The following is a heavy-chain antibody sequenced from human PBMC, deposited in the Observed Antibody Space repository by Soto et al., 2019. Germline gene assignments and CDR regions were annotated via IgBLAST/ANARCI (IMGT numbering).Heavy chain of an antibody. CDR1: GGSISSSSYY. CDR2: IYYSGST. V-gene: IGHV4-39*01. CDR3: ARKGNLRDYYGSGRLH. D-gene: IGHD3-10*01. Sequence: QLQLQESGPGLVKPSETLSLTCTVSGGSISSSSYYWGWIRQPPGKGLEWIGSIYYSGSTYYNPSLKSRVTISVDTSKNQFSLKLSSVTAADTAVYYCARKGNLRDYYGSGRLHWGQGTLVTVSS. J-gene: IGHJ4*02.